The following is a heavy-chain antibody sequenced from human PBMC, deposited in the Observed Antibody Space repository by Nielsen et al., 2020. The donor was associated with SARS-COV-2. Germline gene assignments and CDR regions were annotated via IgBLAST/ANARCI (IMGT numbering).Heavy chain of an antibody. D-gene: IGHD6-19*01. CDR2: IYYSGST. CDR3: AREYLAGPDY. J-gene: IGHJ4*02. V-gene: IGHV4-31*03. CDR1: GGSISSGGYY. Sequence: LRLSCTVSGGSISSGGYYWSWIRQHPGKGLEWIGYIYYSGSTYYNPSLKSRVTISVDTSKNQFSLKLSSVTAADTAVYYCAREYLAGPDYWGQGTLVTVSS.